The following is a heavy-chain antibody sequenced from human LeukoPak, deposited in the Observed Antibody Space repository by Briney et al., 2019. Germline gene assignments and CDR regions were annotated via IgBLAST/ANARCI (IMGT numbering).Heavy chain of an antibody. J-gene: IGHJ3*02. V-gene: IGHV3-7*01. D-gene: IGHD1-26*01. CDR1: EFTFSNFW. Sequence: PGGSLRLSCAASEFTFSNFWMSWVRQAPGKGLEWVANTNQDGSEKYYVDSVKGRVTISRDNAMNFLYLQLNSLRADDTAVYYCARDSGSCRECAFDIWGQGTMVTVSS. CDR2: TNQDGSEK. CDR3: ARDSGSCRECAFDI.